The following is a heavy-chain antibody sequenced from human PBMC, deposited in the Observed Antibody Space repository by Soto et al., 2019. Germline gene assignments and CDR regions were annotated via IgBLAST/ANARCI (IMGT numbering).Heavy chain of an antibody. D-gene: IGHD3-22*01. J-gene: IGHJ3*02. V-gene: IGHV1-18*01. CDR1: GYTFTSYG. CDR2: ISAYNGNT. Sequence: ASVKVSCKASGYTFTSYGISWVRQAPGQGLEWMGWISAYNGNTNYAQKLQGRVTMTTDTSTSTAYMELRSLRSDDTAVYYCAIPDPTYYYDSSGYYPPDAFDIWGQGTMVTV. CDR3: AIPDPTYYYDSSGYYPPDAFDI.